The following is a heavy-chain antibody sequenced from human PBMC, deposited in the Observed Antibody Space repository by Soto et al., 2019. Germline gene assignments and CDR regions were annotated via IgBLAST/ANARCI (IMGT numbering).Heavy chain of an antibody. Sequence: SETLSLTCTVSGGTISSGGYYWSWIRQHPGKGLEWIGYIYYSGSIYYNPSLKSRVTISVDTSKNKFSLKLSSVTDPDTAGYYREGGVFDVCSVLAFWGKGTSVP. J-gene: IGHJ6*03. D-gene: IGHD3-16*01. CDR3: EGGVFDVCSVLAF. CDR2: IYYSGSI. V-gene: IGHV4-31*03. CDR1: GGTISSGGYY.